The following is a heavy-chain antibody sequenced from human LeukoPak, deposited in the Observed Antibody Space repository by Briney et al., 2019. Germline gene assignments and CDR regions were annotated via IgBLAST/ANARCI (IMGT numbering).Heavy chain of an antibody. CDR1: GYSFTSYW. V-gene: IGHV5-51*01. D-gene: IGHD6-13*01. CDR2: IYPGDSDT. J-gene: IGHJ6*02. CDR3: ARPGLAAAGTLGYYYGMDV. Sequence: GKSLQISCKGSGYSFTSYWIGWVRQMPGKGLEWMGIIYPGDSDTRYSPSFQGQVTISADKSISTAYLQWSSLKASDTAMYYCARPGLAAAGTLGYYYGMDVWGQGTTVTVSS.